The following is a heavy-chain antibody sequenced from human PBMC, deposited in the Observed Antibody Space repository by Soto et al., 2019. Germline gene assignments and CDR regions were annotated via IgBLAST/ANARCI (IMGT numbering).Heavy chain of an antibody. Sequence: QVQLVQSGAEVKKPGASVKVSCKASGYTFTSYGISWVRQAPGQGLEWMGWISAYNGNTNYAQKLQGRVTMTTDTSTSTAYMELRSLRSDDTAVYYCARDRKLRGITMIVVAQPPHYFDYWGQGTLVTVSS. CDR3: ARDRKLRGITMIVVAQPPHYFDY. V-gene: IGHV1-18*04. CDR1: GYTFTSYG. D-gene: IGHD3-22*01. CDR2: ISAYNGNT. J-gene: IGHJ4*02.